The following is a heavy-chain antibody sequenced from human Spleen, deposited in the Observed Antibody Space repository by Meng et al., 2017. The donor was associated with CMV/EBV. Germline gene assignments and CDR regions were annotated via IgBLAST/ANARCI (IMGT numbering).Heavy chain of an antibody. D-gene: IGHD4-17*01. CDR3: ASRGDYPWWFDY. Sequence: GESLKISCAASGFTFSSYAMSWVRQAPGKGLEWVSGISGSGGSTYYADSVKGRFTISRDNSKNTLYLQMNSLRAEDTAVYYCASRGDYPWWFDYWGQGTLVTVSS. V-gene: IGHV3-23*01. CDR2: ISGSGGST. J-gene: IGHJ4*02. CDR1: GFTFSSYA.